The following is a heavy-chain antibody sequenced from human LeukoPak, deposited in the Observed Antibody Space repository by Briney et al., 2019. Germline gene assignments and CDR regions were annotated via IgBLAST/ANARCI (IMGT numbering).Heavy chain of an antibody. D-gene: IGHD3-10*02. J-gene: IGHJ4*02. CDR1: GFTFSDYE. CDR2: ISTSGSTT. Sequence: GGSLRLSCAASGFTFSDYEINWVRQAPGKGLEWVSCISTSGSTTYYADSVKGRFTISRDNAKNSLFLQMNTLTVEDTAVYYCARGALHVFDYWGQGTTVTVSS. CDR3: ARGALHVFDY. V-gene: IGHV3-48*03.